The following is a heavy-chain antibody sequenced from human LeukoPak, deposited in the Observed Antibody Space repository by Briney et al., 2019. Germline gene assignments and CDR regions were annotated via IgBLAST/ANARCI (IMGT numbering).Heavy chain of an antibody. Sequence: GRSLRLSCAASGFXFSSYGIHWVRQAPGKGLQWVAVISYDGSNKYYADSVKGRFTISRDNSKNTLYLQMNSLRAEDTAVYYCAKDLLAYCGGDCYSFDYWGQGTLVTVSS. CDR1: GFXFSSYG. CDR2: ISYDGSNK. V-gene: IGHV3-30*18. CDR3: AKDLLAYCGGDCYSFDY. J-gene: IGHJ4*02. D-gene: IGHD2-21*02.